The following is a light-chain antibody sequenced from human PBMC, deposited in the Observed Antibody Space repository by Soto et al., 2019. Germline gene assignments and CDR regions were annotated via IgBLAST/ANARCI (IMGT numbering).Light chain of an antibody. CDR3: SSYSSSTTVE. CDR1: STDIGGYNY. Sequence: QSALTQPASVSGSPGQSLTISCTGSSTDIGGYNYVSWYQQHPGKAPKLMIYDVTNRPSGISSRFSGSKSGNTASLTISGLQPEDEADYYCSSYSSSTTVEFGGGTKVTVL. V-gene: IGLV2-14*03. CDR2: DVT. J-gene: IGLJ2*01.